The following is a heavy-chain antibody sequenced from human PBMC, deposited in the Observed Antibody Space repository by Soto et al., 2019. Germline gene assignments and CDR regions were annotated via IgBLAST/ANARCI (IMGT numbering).Heavy chain of an antibody. CDR1: GFTFSAHY. Sequence: EVQLVESGGGLVQPGGSLRLSCAASGFTFSAHYMDWVRQAPGKGLEWVGRIKNKAKSYTTEYAASVEGRCNISREDSQNSLYLQMNSLKTEDTAVYYCARVSLVGPSGGRYFDYWGQGSQVAVSS. CDR3: ARVSLVGPSGGRYFDY. J-gene: IGHJ4*02. CDR2: IKNKAKSYTT. V-gene: IGHV3-72*01. D-gene: IGHD1-26*01.